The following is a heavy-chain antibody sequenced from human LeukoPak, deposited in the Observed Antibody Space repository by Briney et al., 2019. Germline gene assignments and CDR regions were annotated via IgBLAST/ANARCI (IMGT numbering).Heavy chain of an antibody. CDR2: IYYGGST. V-gene: IGHV4-59*01. J-gene: IGHJ4*02. CDR3: ARLGSYGYFDY. D-gene: IGHD1-26*01. CDR1: GGSISSYY. Sequence: PSETLSLTCTVSGGSISSYYWSWIRQPPGKGLEWIGYIYYGGSTNYNPSLKSRVTISVDTSKSQFSLKLSSVTAADTAVYYCARLGSYGYFDYWGQGTLVTVSS.